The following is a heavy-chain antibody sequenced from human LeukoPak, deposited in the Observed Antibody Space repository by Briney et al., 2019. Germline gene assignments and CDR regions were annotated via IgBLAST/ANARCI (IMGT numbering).Heavy chain of an antibody. J-gene: IGHJ6*03. CDR3: ARGVGELLSYYYYYYMDV. CDR2: IYYSGST. D-gene: IGHD3-10*01. Sequence: PSETLSLTCTVSGGSISSYYWSWIRQPPGKGLEWIGYIYYSGSTNYNPSHKSRVTISVDTSKNQFSLKLSSVTAADTAVYYCARGVGELLSYYYYYYMDVWGKGTTVTISS. V-gene: IGHV4-59*01. CDR1: GGSISSYY.